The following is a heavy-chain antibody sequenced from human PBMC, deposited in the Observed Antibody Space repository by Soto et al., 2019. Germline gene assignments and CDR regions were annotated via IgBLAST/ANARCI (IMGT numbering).Heavy chain of an antibody. D-gene: IGHD4-17*01. CDR2: IFSDNER. CDR3: VRMNADSYQFYYAMDV. J-gene: IGHJ6*02. Sequence: SGPTLVNPTETLTLTCTVSGFSLSTGRMGVSWIRQPPGKALEWLAHIFSDNERSHSTSMQGRLTISKDPSGSQVVLSMTNLDPVDTGTYYCVRMNADSYQFYYAMDVWGQGTTVTVSS. CDR1: GFSLSTGRMG. V-gene: IGHV2-26*01.